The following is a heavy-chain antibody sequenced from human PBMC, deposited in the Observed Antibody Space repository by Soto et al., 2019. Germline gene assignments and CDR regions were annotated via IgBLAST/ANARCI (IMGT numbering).Heavy chain of an antibody. D-gene: IGHD1-7*01. CDR3: ASHGITGTWVYYYGMAV. CDR2: IIPIFGTA. Sequence: QVQLVQSGAEVKKPGSSVKVSCKASGGTFSSYAISWVRQAPGQGLEWMGGIIPIFGTANYAQKFQGRVTITGDXSXSXXYMELSSLRSEDTAVYYCASHGITGTWVYYYGMAVWGQGTTVTVSS. V-gene: IGHV1-69*12. CDR1: GGTFSSYA. J-gene: IGHJ6*02.